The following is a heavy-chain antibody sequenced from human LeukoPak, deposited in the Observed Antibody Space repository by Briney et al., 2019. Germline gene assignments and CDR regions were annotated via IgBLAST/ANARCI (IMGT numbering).Heavy chain of an antibody. V-gene: IGHV4-34*01. J-gene: IGHJ4*02. CDR2: INHSGST. CDR1: GGSFSGYY. Sequence: PSETLSLTCAVYGGSFSGYYWSWIRQPPGKGLEWIGEINHSGSTNYNPSLKSRVTISVDTSKNQFSLMLSTVTAADTAIYYCPTYYVNGAGRGHWGPGTLVTVSS. CDR3: PTYYVNGAGRGH. D-gene: IGHD2-8*01.